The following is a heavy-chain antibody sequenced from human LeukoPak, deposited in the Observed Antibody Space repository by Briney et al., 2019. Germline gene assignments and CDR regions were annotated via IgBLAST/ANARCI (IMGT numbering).Heavy chain of an antibody. J-gene: IGHJ4*02. CDR3: ARGDGGFDWLPLYYFDY. Sequence: GASVKVSCKASGNTFNSYGISRVRQAPGQGLEWMGWINPNSGGTNYAQKFQGRVTMTRDTSISTAYMELSRLRSDDTAVYYCARGDGGFDWLPLYYFDYWGQGTLVTVSS. D-gene: IGHD3-9*01. CDR2: INPNSGGT. CDR1: GNTFNSYG. V-gene: IGHV1-2*02.